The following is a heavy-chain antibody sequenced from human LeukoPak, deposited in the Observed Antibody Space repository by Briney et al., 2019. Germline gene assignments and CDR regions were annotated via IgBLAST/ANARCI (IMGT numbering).Heavy chain of an antibody. CDR1: GFTFSDYH. CDR3: ARGSSPPGY. J-gene: IGHJ4*02. Sequence: GGSLRLSCAASGFTFSDYHMSWIRQAPGKGLEWVSDISGRGRTIYYADSVKGRFTISRDNAKNSLYLQLNSLRVEDTAVYYCARGSSPPGYWGQGTLVTVSS. V-gene: IGHV3-11*01. CDR2: ISGRGRTI. D-gene: IGHD6-13*01.